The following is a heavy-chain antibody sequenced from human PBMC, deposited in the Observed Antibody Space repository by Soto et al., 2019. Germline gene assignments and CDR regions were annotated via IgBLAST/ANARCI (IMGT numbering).Heavy chain of an antibody. CDR2: IWYDGSNK. CDR1: GFTFSSYG. Sequence: VGSLRLSCAASGFTFSSYGMHWVRQAPGKGLEWVAVIWYDGSNKYYADSVKGRFTISRDNSKNTLYLQMNSLRAEDRAVYYCARDFFSYDSSGSLGSWGQGTLVTI. CDR3: ARDFFSYDSSGSLGS. J-gene: IGHJ5*02. V-gene: IGHV3-33*01. D-gene: IGHD3-22*01.